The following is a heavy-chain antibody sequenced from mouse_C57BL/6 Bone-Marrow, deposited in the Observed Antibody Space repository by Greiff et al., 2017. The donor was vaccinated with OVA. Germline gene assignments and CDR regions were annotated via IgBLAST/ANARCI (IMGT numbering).Heavy chain of an antibody. CDR3: TSATRYFDY. V-gene: IGHV6-3*01. J-gene: IGHJ2*01. Sequence: EVKLEESGGGLVQPGGSMKLSCVSSGFTFSNYWMNWVRQSPEKGLEWVAQIRLKSDNYATHYAESVKGRFTISRDDSKSSVYLQMNNLRAEDTGIYYCTSATRYFDYWGQGTTRTVSS. CDR2: IRLKSDNYAT. CDR1: GFTFSNYW. D-gene: IGHD6-1*01.